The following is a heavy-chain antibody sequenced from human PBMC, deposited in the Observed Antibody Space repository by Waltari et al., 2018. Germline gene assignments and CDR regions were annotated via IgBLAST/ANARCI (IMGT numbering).Heavy chain of an antibody. D-gene: IGHD2-8*01. CDR3: ARDSGDGPFDY. CDR1: GFPFSSYG. J-gene: IGHJ4*02. Sequence: QVQLVESGGGVVQPGRSLRLSCAASGFPFSSYGMHWVRQATGKGLGWVAVIVSDGSNKYYADSVKGRLTISRDNSKNTLYLQMNSLRAEDTGVYYCARDSGDGPFDYWGQGTLVTVSS. CDR2: IVSDGSNK. V-gene: IGHV3-33*01.